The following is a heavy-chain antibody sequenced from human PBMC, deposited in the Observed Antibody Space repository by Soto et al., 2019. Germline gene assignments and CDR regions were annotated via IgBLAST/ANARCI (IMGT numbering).Heavy chain of an antibody. D-gene: IGHD5-12*01. V-gene: IGHV4-31*02. CDR3: ESVIRDGYRCAEH. CDR2: IYYSGST. Sequence: HPGKGLEWIGYIYYSGSTYYNPSLKSRVIISVDTSKNHFSLELSSVTAADTAVYYSESVIRDGYRCAEHWGHRTLDPGSS. J-gene: IGHJ1*01.